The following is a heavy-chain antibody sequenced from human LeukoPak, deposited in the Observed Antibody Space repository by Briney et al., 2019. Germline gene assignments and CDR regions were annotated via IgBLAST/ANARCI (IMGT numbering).Heavy chain of an antibody. CDR3: TRTGGWYSSSWYADY. D-gene: IGHD6-13*01. J-gene: IGHJ4*02. CDR1: GASISSSS. V-gene: IGHV4-59*01. Sequence: KPSETLSLTCAVSGASISSSSWTWIRQPPGKGLEWIGYIYYSGSTNYNPSLKSRVTISVDTSKNQFSLKLSSVTAADTAVYYCTRTGGWYSSSWYADYWGQGTLVTVSS. CDR2: IYYSGST.